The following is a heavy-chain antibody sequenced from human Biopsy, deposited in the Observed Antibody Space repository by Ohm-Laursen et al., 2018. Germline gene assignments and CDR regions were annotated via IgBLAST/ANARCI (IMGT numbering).Heavy chain of an antibody. CDR3: ARGSNEYGGLYFPH. J-gene: IGHJ1*01. CDR1: GGSFTGHY. Sequence: TLSLTCTVSGGSFTGHYWTWIRQPPGKGLEWIGHISHTGYTSYKSSLKSRVTISLDTSRKHFSLRLTSLAAAGMAVYYCARGSNEYGGLYFPHWGQGTLVTVSS. D-gene: IGHD4-23*01. V-gene: IGHV4-59*11. CDR2: ISHTGYT.